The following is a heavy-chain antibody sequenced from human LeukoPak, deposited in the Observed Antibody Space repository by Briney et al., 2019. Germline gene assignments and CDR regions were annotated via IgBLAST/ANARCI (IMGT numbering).Heavy chain of an antibody. D-gene: IGHD5-18*01. CDR1: GFTVSSNY. CDR2: ISSSSSYI. J-gene: IGHJ4*02. Sequence: GGSLRLSCAASGFTVSSNYMSWVRQAPGKGLEWVSSISSSSSYIYYADSVKGRSTISRDNAKNSLYLQMNSLRAEDTAVYYCAREKHSYGFDYWGQGTLVTVSS. V-gene: IGHV3-21*01. CDR3: AREKHSYGFDY.